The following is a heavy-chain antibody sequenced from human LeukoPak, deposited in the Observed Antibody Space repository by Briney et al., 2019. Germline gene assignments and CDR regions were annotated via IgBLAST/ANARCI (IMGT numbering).Heavy chain of an antibody. J-gene: IGHJ5*02. CDR2: IIPIFGTA. CDR1: GGTFSSYA. V-gene: IGHV1-69*05. D-gene: IGHD3-22*01. CDR3: ARGYDSSGYGP. Sequence: SVKVSCKASGGTFSSYAISWVRQAPEQGLERMGGIIPIFGTANYAQKFQGRVTITTDESTSTAYMELSSLRSEDTAVYYCARGYDSSGYGPWGQGTLVTVSS.